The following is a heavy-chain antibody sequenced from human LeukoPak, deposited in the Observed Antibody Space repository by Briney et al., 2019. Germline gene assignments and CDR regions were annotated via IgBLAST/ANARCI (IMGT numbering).Heavy chain of an antibody. CDR2: ITPDGSMT. CDR3: VPADMQ. J-gene: IGHJ4*02. V-gene: IGHV3-74*01. Sequence: GGSLRLSCAASGFTFSSNWMHWVRQAPGKGLVWVSLITPDGSMTTYADSVKGRFTISRDNAKKTLYLRMNSLRAEDTAIYYCVPADMQWGQGTLVTVSS. CDR1: GFTFSSNW.